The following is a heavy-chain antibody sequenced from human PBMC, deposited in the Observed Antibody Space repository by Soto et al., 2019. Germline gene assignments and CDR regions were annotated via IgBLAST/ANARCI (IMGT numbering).Heavy chain of an antibody. J-gene: IGHJ6*02. CDR2: ISYDGSNK. CDR3: ASTTLAYCGGGPKCHYYYGMDV. Sequence: PGGSLRLSCAASGFTFSSYAMHWVRQAPGKGLEWVAVISYDGSNKYYADSVKGRFTISRDNSKNTLYLQMNSLRAEGTAVYYCASTTLAYCGGGPKCHYYYGMDVWGQGTTVTVSS. D-gene: IGHD2-21*01. V-gene: IGHV3-30-3*01. CDR1: GFTFSSYA.